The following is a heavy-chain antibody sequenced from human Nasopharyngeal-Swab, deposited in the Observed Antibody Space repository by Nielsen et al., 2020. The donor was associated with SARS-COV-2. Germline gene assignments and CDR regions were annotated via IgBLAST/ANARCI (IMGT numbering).Heavy chain of an antibody. Sequence: GGSLRLSCAASGFTVSSNYMSWVRQAPGKGLEWVAIIYYDGSKKYYADSVNGRFTISRDNSKNTLYLQMNSLRGEDTAVYYCARESGVGELLGVSFDYWGQGTLVTVSS. CDR3: ARESGVGELLGVSFDY. J-gene: IGHJ4*02. CDR2: IYYDGSKK. D-gene: IGHD3-10*01. V-gene: IGHV3-33*08. CDR1: GFTVSSNY.